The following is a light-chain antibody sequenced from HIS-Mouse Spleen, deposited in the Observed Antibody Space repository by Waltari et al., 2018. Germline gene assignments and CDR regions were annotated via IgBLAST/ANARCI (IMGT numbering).Light chain of an antibody. CDR3: QQYRT. CDR1: QSISSW. Sequence: DIQLTQSPSSPSASLGDRVTPTCRASQSISSWLAWYQQKPGKAPKLLIYKASSLESGVPSRFSGSGSGTEFTLTISSLQPDDFATYYCQQYRTFGQGTKVEIK. V-gene: IGKV1-5*03. J-gene: IGKJ1*01. CDR2: KAS.